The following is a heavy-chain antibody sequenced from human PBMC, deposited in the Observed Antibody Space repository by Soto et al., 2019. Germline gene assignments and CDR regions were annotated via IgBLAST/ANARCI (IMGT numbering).Heavy chain of an antibody. J-gene: IGHJ3*02. D-gene: IGHD3-10*01. CDR2: IYYSGST. V-gene: IGHV4-39*01. CDR3: ARTRLLWFGELKEQDAFDI. Sequence: SETLSLTCTVSGGSISSSSYYWGWIRQPPGKGLEWIGSIYYSGSTYYNPSLKSRVTISVDTSKNQFSLKLSSVTAADTAVYYCARTRLLWFGELKEQDAFDIWGQGTMVTVSS. CDR1: GGSISSSSYY.